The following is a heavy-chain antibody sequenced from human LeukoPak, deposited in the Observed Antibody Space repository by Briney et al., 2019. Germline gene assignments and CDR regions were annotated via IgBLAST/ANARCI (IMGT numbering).Heavy chain of an antibody. CDR3: ARGGTTVTFFDY. J-gene: IGHJ4*02. Sequence: ETLSLTCTVSGGSISSYYWSWIRQPPGKGLEWIGYIYYSGGTNYNPSLKSRVTISVDTSKNQFSLKLSSVTAADTAVYYCARGGTTVTFFDYWGQGTLVTVSS. CDR1: GGSISSYY. D-gene: IGHD4-17*01. CDR2: IYYSGGT. V-gene: IGHV4-59*01.